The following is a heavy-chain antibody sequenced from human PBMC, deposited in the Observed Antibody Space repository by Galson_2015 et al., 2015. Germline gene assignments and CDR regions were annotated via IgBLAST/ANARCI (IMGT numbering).Heavy chain of an antibody. CDR1: GDSVSTNNAA. D-gene: IGHD3-10*01. J-gene: IGHJ4*02. CDR3: ARDREGFDY. V-gene: IGHV6-1*01. CDR2: TYFRSTWYY. Sequence: CAISGDSVSTNNAASNWIRQSPSRGLEGLGRTYFRSTWYYDYAVSVKSRITINPDTSKNQFSLQLNSVTPEGTALYYCARDREGFDYWGQGTLVTVSS.